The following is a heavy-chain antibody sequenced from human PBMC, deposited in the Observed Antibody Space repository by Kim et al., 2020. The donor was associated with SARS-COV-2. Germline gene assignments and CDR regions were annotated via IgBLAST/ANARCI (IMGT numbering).Heavy chain of an antibody. J-gene: IGHJ3*01. CDR1: GGSISSGGYY. D-gene: IGHD3-3*01. CDR2: IYYSGST. CDR3: ARAQGRTIFGVVIIVNAFDF. V-gene: IGHV4-31*03. Sequence: SETLSLTCTVSGGSISSGGYYWSWIRQHPGKGLEWFGYIYYSGSTYYNPSLKSRVTISVDTSKNQFSLKLSPVTAADTAVYYCARAQGRTIFGVVIIVNAFDFWGQGTMVTVSS.